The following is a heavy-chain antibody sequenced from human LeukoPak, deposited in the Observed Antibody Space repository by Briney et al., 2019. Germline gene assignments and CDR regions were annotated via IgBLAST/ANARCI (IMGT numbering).Heavy chain of an antibody. V-gene: IGHV3-33*01. Sequence: GGSLRLSCAASGFAFSSYGMHWVRQAPGKGLEWVAVIWYDGSDKYYADSVKGRFTISRDNSKNTLYLQMNSLRADDTAVYYCARHHYYFDHWGQGTLVTVSS. J-gene: IGHJ4*02. CDR1: GFAFSSYG. CDR3: ARHHYYFDH. CDR2: IWYDGSDK.